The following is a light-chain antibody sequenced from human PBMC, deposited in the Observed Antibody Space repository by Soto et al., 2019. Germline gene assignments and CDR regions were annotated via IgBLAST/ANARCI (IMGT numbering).Light chain of an antibody. CDR3: AAWDDRLHGLV. CDR2: SNN. J-gene: IGLJ3*02. V-gene: IGLV1-47*02. Sequence: QSVLTQPPSASGTPGQKVFISCSGSSSNIGGTNYAYWYQQLPGAAPKLLMHSNNLRPSGVPERISGSKFGTAASLAISGLRSEDEAVYYCAAWDDRLHGLVFGGGTKLTVL. CDR1: SSNIGGTNY.